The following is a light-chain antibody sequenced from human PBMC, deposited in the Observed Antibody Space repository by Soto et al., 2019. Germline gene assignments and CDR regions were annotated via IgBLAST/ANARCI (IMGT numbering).Light chain of an antibody. Sequence: ESVLTQSPGTLSLSPGERATLSCRASQSVSSNYLAWYQQKPGQAPRLLIYGASTSATGIPDRFSGSGSGTDFTLTISRLEPEDSAVYYCQQYGSSPTWTFGQGNKGEIK. CDR3: QQYGSSPTWT. V-gene: IGKV3-20*01. CDR2: GAS. J-gene: IGKJ1*01. CDR1: QSVSSNY.